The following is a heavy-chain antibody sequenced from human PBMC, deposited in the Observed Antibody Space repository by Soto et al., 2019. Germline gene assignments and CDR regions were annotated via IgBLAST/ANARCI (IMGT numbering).Heavy chain of an antibody. J-gene: IGHJ5*02. D-gene: IGHD3-9*01. CDR3: ARDPPLYDILTGYPYNWFDP. V-gene: IGHV1-69*02. CDR1: GGTFSSYT. Sequence: SVKVSCKASGGTFSSYTISWVRQAPGQGLEWMGRIIPILGIANYAQKFQGRVTITADKSTSTAYMELSSLRSEDTAVYYCARDPPLYDILTGYPYNWFDPWGQGTLVTVSS. CDR2: IIPILGIA.